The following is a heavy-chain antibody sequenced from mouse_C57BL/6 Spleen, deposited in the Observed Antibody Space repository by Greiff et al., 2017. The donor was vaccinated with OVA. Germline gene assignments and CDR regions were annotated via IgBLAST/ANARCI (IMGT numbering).Heavy chain of an antibody. V-gene: IGHV1-15*01. Sequence: VKLVESGAELVRPGASVTLSCKASGYTFTDYEMHWVKQTPVHGLEWIGAIDPETGGTAYNQKFKGKAILTADKSSSTAYMELRSLTSEDSAVYYCTRSEYYGFYAMDYWGQGTSVTVSS. D-gene: IGHD1-1*01. CDR3: TRSEYYGFYAMDY. CDR2: IDPETGGT. J-gene: IGHJ4*01. CDR1: GYTFTDYE.